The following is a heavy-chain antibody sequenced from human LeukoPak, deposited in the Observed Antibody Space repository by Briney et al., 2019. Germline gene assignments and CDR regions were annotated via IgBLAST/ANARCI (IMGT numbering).Heavy chain of an antibody. CDR3: ASLVGATFFDY. D-gene: IGHD1-26*01. V-gene: IGHV4-30-4*08. CDR2: IYYSGST. J-gene: IGHJ4*02. Sequence: PSQTLSLTCTVSGGSISSCDYYWSWIRQPPGKGLEWIGYIYYSGSTYYNPSLKSRVTISVDTSKNQFSLKLSSVTAADTAVYYCASLVGATFFDYWGQGTLVTVSS. CDR1: GGSISSCDYY.